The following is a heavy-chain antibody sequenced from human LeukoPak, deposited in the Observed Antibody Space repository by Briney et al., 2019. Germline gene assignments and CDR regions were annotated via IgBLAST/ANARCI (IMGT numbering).Heavy chain of an antibody. Sequence: PAGSLTLSCVASGFTLSGHWMHWVRQASGKGLVWVLRINSDGSTTVYAYSVKGSFTISRDNAKNSLYLQMNSLRDEDTAVYYCARGYYGSGRGWFDPWGQGTLVTVSS. J-gene: IGHJ5*02. D-gene: IGHD3-10*01. CDR1: GFTLSGHW. V-gene: IGHV3-74*01. CDR3: ARGYYGSGRGWFDP. CDR2: INSDGSTT.